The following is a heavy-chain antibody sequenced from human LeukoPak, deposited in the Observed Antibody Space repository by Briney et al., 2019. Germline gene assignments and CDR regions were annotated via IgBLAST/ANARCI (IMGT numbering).Heavy chain of an antibody. CDR1: GGTFSSYA. CDR3: ARGWCGGDCYLAFDI. Sequence: ASVNVSCKASGGTFSSYAISWVRQAPGQGLEWMGGIIPIFGTANYAQKFQGRVTITTDESTSTAYMELSSLRSEDTAVYYCARGWCGGDCYLAFDIWGQGTMVTVSS. J-gene: IGHJ3*02. CDR2: IIPIFGTA. D-gene: IGHD2-21*02. V-gene: IGHV1-69*05.